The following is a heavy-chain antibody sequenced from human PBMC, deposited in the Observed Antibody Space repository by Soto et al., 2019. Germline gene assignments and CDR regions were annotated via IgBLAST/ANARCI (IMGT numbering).Heavy chain of an antibody. D-gene: IGHD5-12*01. V-gene: IGHV3-33*01. CDR3: ARALFPDVDIYAMDV. CDR1: GFTFRDHA. J-gene: IGHJ6*02. Sequence: GGYLRLSXAASGFTFRDHAMHWVSQAPGKGREWLAIIWNDGSNKFYAGSVPGRFTISRDNSKNTVYLQMNTLSAEDTAVYYCARALFPDVDIYAMDVWGQGTTVTVSS. CDR2: IWNDGSNK.